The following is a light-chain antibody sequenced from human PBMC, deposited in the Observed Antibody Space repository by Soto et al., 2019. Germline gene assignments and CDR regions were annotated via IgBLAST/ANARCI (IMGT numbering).Light chain of an antibody. CDR3: SSYTTSNTRQIV. CDR2: DVS. V-gene: IGLV2-14*01. Sequence: QPALTHPASVSGSPRQSITISCTETSSDVGGYNYVSWYQQHPGKAPKFMIYDVSNRPSGVSNRFSGSKSGNTASLTISGLQAEDEADYYCSSYTTSNTRQIVFGTGTKVTVL. J-gene: IGLJ1*01. CDR1: SSDVGGYNY.